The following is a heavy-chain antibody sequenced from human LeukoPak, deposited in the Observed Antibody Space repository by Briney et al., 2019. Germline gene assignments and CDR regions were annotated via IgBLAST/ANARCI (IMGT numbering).Heavy chain of an antibody. CDR3: ANLGSLPMTTVTTTGYFDY. Sequence: PGGSLRLSCAASGFTFSSYAMSWVRQAPGKGLEWVSAISGSGGSTYYADSVKGRFTISRDNSKNTLYLQMNSLRAEDTAAYYCANLGSLPMTTVTTTGYFDYWGQGTLVTVSS. D-gene: IGHD4-11*01. J-gene: IGHJ4*02. CDR2: ISGSGGST. V-gene: IGHV3-23*01. CDR1: GFTFSSYA.